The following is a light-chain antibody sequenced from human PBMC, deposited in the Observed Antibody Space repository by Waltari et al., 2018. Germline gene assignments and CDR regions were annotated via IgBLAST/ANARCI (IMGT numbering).Light chain of an antibody. V-gene: IGKV3-11*01. CDR3: QQRSTWPILT. Sequence: EIVLTQSPATLSLSPGERATLSCRASQSVSSYLGWYQQKPGQAPRLLIYDASTRATGVPGRFSVSGSGTDFTLTISSLEPEDFAIYYCQQRSTWPILTFGGGTKVEIK. CDR1: QSVSSY. CDR2: DAS. J-gene: IGKJ4*01.